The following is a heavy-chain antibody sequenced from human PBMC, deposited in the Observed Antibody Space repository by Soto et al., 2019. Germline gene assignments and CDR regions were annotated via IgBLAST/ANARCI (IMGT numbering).Heavy chain of an antibody. CDR3: VRASRDYYDSSGFEY. J-gene: IGHJ4*02. CDR1: GFTFGSYE. D-gene: IGHD3-22*01. Sequence: PXVSLRLSFEASGFTFGSYEMNWVRQAPGKGLEWVSHTSGSGSTIYYADFLKGRFTIYRDNAKNSLYLQMNSLRAEDTAVYYCVRASRDYYDSSGFEYCAQGTLVTVSS. V-gene: IGHV3-48*03. CDR2: TSGSGSTI.